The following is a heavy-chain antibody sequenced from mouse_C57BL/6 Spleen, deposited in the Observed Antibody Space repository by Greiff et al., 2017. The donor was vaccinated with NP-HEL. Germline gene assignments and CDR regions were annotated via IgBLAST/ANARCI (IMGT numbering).Heavy chain of an antibody. CDR3: VKASNYVMDY. CDR1: GFTFNTYA. J-gene: IGHJ4*01. V-gene: IGHV10-3*01. D-gene: IGHD2-10*02. Sequence: EVMLVESGGGLVQPKGSLKLSCAASGFTFNTYAMHWVRQAPGKGLEWVARIRSKSSNYETYYADSVKDRFTISRDDSQSMLYLQMKNLKTEDTAMYYCVKASNYVMDYWGQGTSVTVSS. CDR2: IRSKSSNYET.